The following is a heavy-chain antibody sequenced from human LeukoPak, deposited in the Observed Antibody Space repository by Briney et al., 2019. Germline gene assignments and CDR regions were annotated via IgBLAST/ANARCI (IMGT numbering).Heavy chain of an antibody. V-gene: IGHV1-8*02. CDR1: GYSFTNYE. D-gene: IGHD3-22*01. Sequence: ASVKVSCKASGYSFTNYEINWVRQATGQGLEWMGWMNPNSGQTGYAQKFQGRVTMTRDTSISTAYMGLSSLRYEDTAVYYCARARGYDSSGYLSYYYYMDVWDKGTTVIVSS. CDR3: ARARGYDSSGYLSYYYYMDV. J-gene: IGHJ6*03. CDR2: MNPNSGQT.